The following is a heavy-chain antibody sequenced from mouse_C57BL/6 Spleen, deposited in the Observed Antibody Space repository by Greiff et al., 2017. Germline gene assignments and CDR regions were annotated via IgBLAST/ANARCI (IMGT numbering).Heavy chain of an antibody. CDR2: IDPEDGDT. Sequence: EVKLQQSGAELVRPGASVKLSCTASGFNIKDYYMHWVKQRPEQGLEWIGRIDPEDGDTEYAPKFQGKATMTADTSSNTAYLQLSSLTSEDTAVYYCTTDELGRRYFDYWGQGTTLTVSS. D-gene: IGHD4-1*01. CDR3: TTDELGRRYFDY. J-gene: IGHJ2*01. CDR1: GFNIKDYY. V-gene: IGHV14-1*01.